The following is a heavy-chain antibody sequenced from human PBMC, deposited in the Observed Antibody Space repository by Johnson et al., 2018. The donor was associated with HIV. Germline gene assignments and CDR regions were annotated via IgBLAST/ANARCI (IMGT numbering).Heavy chain of an antibody. D-gene: IGHD6-19*01. CDR3: SREGRSVAEAFDI. V-gene: IGHV3-7*01. J-gene: IGHJ3*02. CDR1: GFTFSSYW. CDR2: IKQDGSEK. Sequence: MLLVESGGGVVQPGGSLRLSCAASGFTFSSYWMSWVRQAPGKGLEWVANIKQDGSEKYYVDSVKGRFTISRDNAKNSLFLQMNSLRAEDTAVYYCSREGRSVAEAFDIWGQGTMVTVSS.